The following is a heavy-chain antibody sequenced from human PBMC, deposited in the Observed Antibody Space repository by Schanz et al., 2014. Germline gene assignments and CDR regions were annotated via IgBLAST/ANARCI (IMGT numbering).Heavy chain of an antibody. Sequence: EVQLVQSGGGLVQPGGSLRLSCAASGITFSSHSFNWVRQAPGKGLEWVSAISGSGGTIYYADSVKGRFTISRDNAKNSLYLEMNSLRAEDTALYYCARDRRNADLDYWGQGTLVTVSS. CDR3: ARDRRNADLDY. D-gene: IGHD1-1*01. J-gene: IGHJ4*02. CDR1: GITFSSHS. CDR2: ISGSGGTI. V-gene: IGHV3-48*01.